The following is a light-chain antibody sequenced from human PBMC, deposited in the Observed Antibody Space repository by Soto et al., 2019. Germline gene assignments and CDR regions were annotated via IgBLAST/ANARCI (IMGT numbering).Light chain of an antibody. J-gene: IGLJ3*02. CDR2: DDR. Sequence: SYELTQPPSVSVAPGQTALITCVGDNIGSRSVHWYQQKPGQATVLVVYDDRDRPSGIPDRFSGSNSGNTANLTISRVDAWDEAHFYCQVWIRDPIVLGGGTKLTVL. CDR3: QVWIRDPIV. V-gene: IGLV3-21*02. CDR1: NIGSRS.